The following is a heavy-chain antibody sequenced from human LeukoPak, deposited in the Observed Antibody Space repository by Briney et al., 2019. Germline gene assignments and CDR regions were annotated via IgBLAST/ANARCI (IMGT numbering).Heavy chain of an antibody. Sequence: SETLSLTCTVSGGSISSYYWSWIRQPPGKGLEWIGYIYYSGSTNYNPSLKSRVTISVDTSKNQFSLELSSVTAADTAVYYCARQGGNYDILTGHFVLFDYWGQGTLVTVSS. V-gene: IGHV4-59*08. CDR3: ARQGGNYDILTGHFVLFDY. CDR1: GGSISSYY. J-gene: IGHJ4*02. CDR2: IYYSGST. D-gene: IGHD3-9*01.